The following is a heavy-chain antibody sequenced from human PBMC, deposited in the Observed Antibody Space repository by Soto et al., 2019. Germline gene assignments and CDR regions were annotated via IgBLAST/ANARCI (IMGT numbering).Heavy chain of an antibody. CDR2: LYYARNA. V-gene: IGHV4-59*01. CDR1: GDSISTYY. Sequence: QVQLQESGPGLVKPSETLSLTCAVSGDSISTYYCMWIRQTPGKGLESIGYLYYARNANYNPSLKSRVTLSVDTSTNQCSLTPSAKTAADTAVNSCALRSMAEVPEYWGQGTLVTVST. J-gene: IGHJ4*02. CDR3: ALRSMAEVPEY. D-gene: IGHD3-3*02.